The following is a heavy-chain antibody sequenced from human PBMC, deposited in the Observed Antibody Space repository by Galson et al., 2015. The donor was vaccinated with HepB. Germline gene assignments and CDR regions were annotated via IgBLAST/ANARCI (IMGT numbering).Heavy chain of an antibody. CDR1: GGSFSGYY. J-gene: IGHJ4*02. CDR2: INHSGST. Sequence: ETLSLTCAVYGGSFSGYYWSWIRQPPGKGLEWIGEINHSGSTNYNPSLKSRVTISVDTSKNQFSLKLSSVTAADTAVYYCARGLNRSGYSYVKRYYFDYWGQGTLVTVSS. V-gene: IGHV4-34*01. D-gene: IGHD5-18*01. CDR3: ARGLNRSGYSYVKRYYFDY.